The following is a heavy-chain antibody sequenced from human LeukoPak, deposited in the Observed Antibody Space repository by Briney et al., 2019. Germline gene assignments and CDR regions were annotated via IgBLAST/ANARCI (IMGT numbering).Heavy chain of an antibody. CDR1: GFTFSSYS. D-gene: IGHD3-22*01. J-gene: IGHJ4*02. CDR2: ISSSSSYI. V-gene: IGHV3-21*01. Sequence: GGSLRLSCAASGFTFSSYSMNWVRQAPGKGLEWVSSISSSSSYIYYADSVKGRFTISRDNAKNSLYLQMNSLRAEDTAVYYCARDGVDSSGYYLYYFDYWGQGTLVTVSS. CDR3: ARDGVDSSGYYLYYFDY.